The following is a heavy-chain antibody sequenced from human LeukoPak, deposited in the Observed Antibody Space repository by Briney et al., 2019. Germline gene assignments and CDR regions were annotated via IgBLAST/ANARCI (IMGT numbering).Heavy chain of an antibody. D-gene: IGHD6-19*01. Sequence: ASVKVSCKASGYTFTGYYMHWVRQAPGQGLGWMGWINPNSGGTNYAQKFQGRVTMTRDTSISTAYMELSRLRSDDTAVYYCARGRGSRYWFDPWGQGTLVTVSS. CDR1: GYTFTGYY. CDR2: INPNSGGT. J-gene: IGHJ5*02. CDR3: ARGRGSRYWFDP. V-gene: IGHV1-2*02.